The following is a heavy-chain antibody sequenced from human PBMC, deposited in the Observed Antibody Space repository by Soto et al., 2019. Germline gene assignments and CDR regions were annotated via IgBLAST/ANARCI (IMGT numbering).Heavy chain of an antibody. D-gene: IGHD5-18*01. J-gene: IGHJ6*02. Sequence: PSQTLSLACAISGDSVSSNSAACNFIRQSPSRGLEWLGRTYYRSKWYNDYAVSVKSRITINPDTSKNQFSLQLNSVTPEDTAVYYCARDQGYSYGDYYYYYYGMDVWGQGTTVTVSS. CDR1: GDSVSSNSAA. CDR3: ARDQGYSYGDYYYYYYGMDV. CDR2: TYYRSKWYN. V-gene: IGHV6-1*01.